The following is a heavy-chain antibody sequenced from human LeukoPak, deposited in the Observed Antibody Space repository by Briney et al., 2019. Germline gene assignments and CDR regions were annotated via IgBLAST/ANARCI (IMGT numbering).Heavy chain of an antibody. J-gene: IGHJ1*01. V-gene: IGHV1-18*01. CDR1: GYTFTSYG. D-gene: IGHD3-9*01. Sequence: GASVKVSCKASGYTFTSYGISWVRQAPGQGLEWMGWISAYNGNTNYAQKLQGRVTMTTDTSTSTAYMELRSLRSDDTAVYYCARDRPYYDILTGRQNPLQEWGQGTLVTVSS. CDR2: ISAYNGNT. CDR3: ARDRPYYDILTGRQNPLQE.